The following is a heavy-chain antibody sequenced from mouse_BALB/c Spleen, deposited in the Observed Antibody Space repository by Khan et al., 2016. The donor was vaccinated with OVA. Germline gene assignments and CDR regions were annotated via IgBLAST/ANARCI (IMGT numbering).Heavy chain of an antibody. V-gene: IGHV9-3-1*01. CDR2: INTYTGEP. J-gene: IGHJ1*03. CDR3: ARMKPYWYFDI. Sequence: QFLLVQSGPELKKPGETVKISCKASGYTFTNYGMNWVKQAPGKGLKWMGWINTYTGEPTYADDFKGRFAFSLETSASTASLQINNLKSEDTATYFCARMKPYWYFDIWSTGTTVTVSS. CDR1: GYTFTNYG.